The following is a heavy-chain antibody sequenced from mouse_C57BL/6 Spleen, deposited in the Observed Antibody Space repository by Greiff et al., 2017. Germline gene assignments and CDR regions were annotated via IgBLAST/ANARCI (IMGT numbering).Heavy chain of an antibody. CDR3: ARERDNYDYAYAMDY. CDR1: GFSLTGYC. V-gene: IGHV2-2*01. Sequence: QVHVKQSGPGLVQPSQCLSFTCTASGFSLTGYCVHWVRQSPGKGLEWLGVIWSGGSTDYNASFISRLSISEDNSKSQVFFKMNSLQADDTAIYYCARERDNYDYAYAMDYWGPGTSVTVSS. CDR2: IWSGGST. J-gene: IGHJ4*01. D-gene: IGHD2-4*01.